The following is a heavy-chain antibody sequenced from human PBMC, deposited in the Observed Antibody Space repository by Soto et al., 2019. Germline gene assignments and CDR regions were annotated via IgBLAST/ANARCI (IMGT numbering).Heavy chain of an antibody. CDR3: AKYYGDYGRYYYYYGMDV. D-gene: IGHD4-17*01. V-gene: IGHV3-23*01. J-gene: IGHJ6*02. CDR2: ISGSGGGT. CDR1: GFTFSSYA. Sequence: GGSLRLSCATSGFTFSSYAMSWVRQAPGKGLEWVSAISGSGGGTYYADSVKGRFTISRDNSKNTLYLQMNSLRAEDTAVYYCAKYYGDYGRYYYYYGMDVWGQGTTVTVSS.